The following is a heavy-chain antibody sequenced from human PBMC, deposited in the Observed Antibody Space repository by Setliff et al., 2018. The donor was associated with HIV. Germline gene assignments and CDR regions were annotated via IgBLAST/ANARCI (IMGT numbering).Heavy chain of an antibody. Sequence: LRLSCAASGFTFDDYTMHWVRQAPGKGLEWVSLISWDGGSTYYEDSVKGRFTISRDNSKNSQYLQMNSLRTEDTALYYCAKGRLHTYPSGWFDPWGQGTLVTVSS. CDR1: GFTFDDYT. CDR3: AKGRLHTYPSGWFDP. V-gene: IGHV3-43*01. D-gene: IGHD6-25*01. CDR2: ISWDGGST. J-gene: IGHJ5*01.